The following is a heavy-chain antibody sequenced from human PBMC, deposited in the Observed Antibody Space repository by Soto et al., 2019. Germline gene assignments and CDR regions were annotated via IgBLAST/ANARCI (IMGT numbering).Heavy chain of an antibody. V-gene: IGHV3-74*01. CDR2: ITSDGSST. CDR3: AILGGGDYHSFGMDV. J-gene: IGHJ6*02. D-gene: IGHD2-21*02. CDR1: GFTFRSYL. Sequence: PGGSLRLSCAASGFTFRSYLMHWVRRAPGKGLVWVSRITSDGSSTTYADSVKGRFTISRDNAKNTLYLQMNSLRAEDTAVYYCAILGGGDYHSFGMDVWCQGTTVTLSS.